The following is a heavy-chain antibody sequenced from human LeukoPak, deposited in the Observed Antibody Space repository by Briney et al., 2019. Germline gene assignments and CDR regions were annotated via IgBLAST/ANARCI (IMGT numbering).Heavy chain of an antibody. V-gene: IGHV4-59*08. CDR2: VSVDGTT. CDR3: ARLDCVLEGCYNH. Sequence: SETLSLTCSVSGDSVTSSYWNWIRQPPGKGLEWIGYVSVDGTTNYSPSLRSRLIMSVDTAKNDISLILMSVTAADTAIYYCARLDCVLEGCYNHWGRGTLVTVSS. D-gene: IGHD2-15*01. CDR1: GDSVTSSY. J-gene: IGHJ4*02.